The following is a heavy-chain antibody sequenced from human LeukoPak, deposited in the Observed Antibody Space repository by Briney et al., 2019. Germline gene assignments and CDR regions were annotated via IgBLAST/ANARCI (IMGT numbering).Heavy chain of an antibody. CDR3: AKDYGSSWYFLGTNDAFDI. CDR2: IRYDGSNK. CDR1: GFTFSSYG. V-gene: IGHV3-30*02. D-gene: IGHD6-13*01. J-gene: IGHJ3*02. Sequence: GGPLRLSCAASGFTFSSYGMHWVRQAPGKGLEWVAFIRYDGSNKYYADSVKGRFTISRDNSKTTLYLQMNSLRAEDTAVYYCAKDYGSSWYFLGTNDAFDIWGQGTMVTVSS.